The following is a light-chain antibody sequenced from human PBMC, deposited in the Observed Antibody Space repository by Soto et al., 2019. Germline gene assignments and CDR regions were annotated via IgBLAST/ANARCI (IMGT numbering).Light chain of an antibody. V-gene: IGKV1-5*03. Sequence: DIQMTQSPSTLSASVGEGITITCRASQSVSYWLAWYQQKPGKAPKLLISRASYLENGVPSRFSGSGFGTEFTLTISSLQPEDFATYYCQHYINYPLSFGGGTKVEI. CDR1: QSVSYW. J-gene: IGKJ4*01. CDR3: QHYINYPLS. CDR2: RAS.